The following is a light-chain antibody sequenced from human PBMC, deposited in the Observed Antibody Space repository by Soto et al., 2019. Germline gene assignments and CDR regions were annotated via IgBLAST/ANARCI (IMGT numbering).Light chain of an antibody. J-gene: IGLJ1*01. V-gene: IGLV2-14*01. CDR2: DVS. CDR1: SSDIGGYSY. CDR3: TSYTTRYTYV. Sequence: QSVLAQPASVSGSPGQSITVSCTGTSSDIGGYSYVSWYQQRPGKAPKLILYDVSDRPSGLSSRFSGSKSGNTASLTISGLQAEDEADYYCTSYTTRYTYVFGTGTKVTVL.